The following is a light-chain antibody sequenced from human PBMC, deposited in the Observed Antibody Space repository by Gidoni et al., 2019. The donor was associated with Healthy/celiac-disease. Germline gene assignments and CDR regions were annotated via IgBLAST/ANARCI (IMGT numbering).Light chain of an antibody. V-gene: IGKV3-11*01. J-gene: IGKJ2*01. CDR3: QQRSNWPPRYT. CDR1: QSVSSY. Sequence: EIVLTQSPATLSLSPGERATLSCRASQSVSSYLAWYQQKPGIPARFSGSGSGTDFTLTISSLEPEDFAVYYCQQRSNWPPRYTFGQGTKLEIK.